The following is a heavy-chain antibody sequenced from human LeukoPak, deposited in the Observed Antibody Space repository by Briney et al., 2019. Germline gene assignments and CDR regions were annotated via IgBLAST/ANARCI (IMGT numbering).Heavy chain of an antibody. Sequence: VASVKVSCKASGFTFTSYDINWVRQATGQGLEWMGWMNPNSGNTGYAQKFQGRVTITRNTSISTAYMELSSLRSEDTAVYYCARSIAAADYYNYYYYMDVWGKGTTVTVSS. CDR2: MNPNSGNT. V-gene: IGHV1-8*03. J-gene: IGHJ6*03. CDR3: ARSIAAADYYNYYYYMDV. D-gene: IGHD6-13*01. CDR1: GFTFTSYD.